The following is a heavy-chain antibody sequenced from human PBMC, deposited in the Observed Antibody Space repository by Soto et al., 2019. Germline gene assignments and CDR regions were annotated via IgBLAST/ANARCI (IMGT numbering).Heavy chain of an antibody. D-gene: IGHD3-3*01. V-gene: IGHV3-53*01. CDR3: ARGATYYDFCSGPYTSYTYYGMDV. CDR1: EFTVSSNY. CDR2: IDTTGRA. Sequence: EVQLVESGGGLIQPGGSLRVSCAASEFTVSSNYMTWVRQAPGKGLEWVSVIDTTGRANYAESVKGRFTNSRDNSKNTLYLHMSSLRRQDTAVYYCARGATYYDFCSGPYTSYTYYGMDVWGQGTTVTVS. J-gene: IGHJ6*02.